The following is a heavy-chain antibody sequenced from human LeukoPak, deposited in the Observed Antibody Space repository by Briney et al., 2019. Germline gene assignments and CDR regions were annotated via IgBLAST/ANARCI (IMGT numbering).Heavy chain of an antibody. V-gene: IGHV3-64*05. CDR2: ISSNGATT. CDR1: GFTFSSYA. J-gene: IGHJ4*02. D-gene: IGHD3-16*01. CDR3: VKIVMAGGYFDY. Sequence: GGSLRLSCAASGFTFSSYAMHWVRQAPGKGLEYVSAISSNGATTYYADSVKGRFTISRDNSKNTLYFQMSSLRPEDTAVYYCVKIVMAGGYFDYWGQGTLVTVSS.